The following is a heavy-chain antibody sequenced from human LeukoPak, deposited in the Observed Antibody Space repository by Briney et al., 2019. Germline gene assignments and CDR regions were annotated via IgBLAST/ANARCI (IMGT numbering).Heavy chain of an antibody. CDR3: ARQTYYYGSGAPPPDDY. D-gene: IGHD3-10*01. V-gene: IGHV4-39*01. CDR2: IYYSGST. CDR1: GGSISSSSYY. J-gene: IGHJ4*02. Sequence: SETLSLTCTVSGGSISSSSYYWGWICQPPGKGLEWIGSIYYSGSTYYNPSLKSRITISVDTSKNQFSLKLSSVTAADTAVYYCARQTYYYGSGAPPPDDYWGQGTLVTVSS.